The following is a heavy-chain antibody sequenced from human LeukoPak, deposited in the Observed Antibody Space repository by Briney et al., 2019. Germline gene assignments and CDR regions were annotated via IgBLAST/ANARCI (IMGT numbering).Heavy chain of an antibody. CDR1: GFAFNDFA. CDR2: IWRDGSHR. D-gene: IGHD1-26*01. Sequence: PGGSLRLSCAASGFAFNDFAMYWVRQAPGKGLDWVAVIWRDGSHRYYAHSIKGRFTTSRDNSKNTLYLQMSSLRAEDTAVYYCAKSSIMFAAGRLGSVDFWGQGTLVTVSS. CDR3: AKSSIMFAAGRLGSVDF. J-gene: IGHJ4*02. V-gene: IGHV3-33*06.